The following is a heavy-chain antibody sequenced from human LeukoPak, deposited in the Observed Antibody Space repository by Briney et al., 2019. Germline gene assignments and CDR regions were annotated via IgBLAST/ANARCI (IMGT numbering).Heavy chain of an antibody. Sequence: PGGSLRLSCAASGFTFDDYAMHWVRQAPGKGLEWVSGISWNSGSIGYADSVKGRFTISRDNAKNSLYLQMNSLRAEDTALYYCAKAPGRTGFDYWGQGTLVTVSS. CDR1: GFTFDDYA. CDR3: AKAPGRTGFDY. CDR2: ISWNSGSI. J-gene: IGHJ4*02. V-gene: IGHV3-9*01. D-gene: IGHD1-26*01.